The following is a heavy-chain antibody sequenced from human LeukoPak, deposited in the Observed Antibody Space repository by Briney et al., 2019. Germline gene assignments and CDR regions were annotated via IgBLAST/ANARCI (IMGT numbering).Heavy chain of an antibody. J-gene: IGHJ6*02. CDR2: ISAYNGNT. CDR3: ARGDFWSGFLGDYYYYYGMDV. CDR1: GYTFTSYG. V-gene: IGHV1-18*01. Sequence: ASVKVSCKASGYTFTSYGISWVQQAPGQGLEWMGWISAYNGNTNYAQKLQGRVTMTTDTSTSTAYMELRSLRSDDTAVYYCARGDFWSGFLGDYYYYYGMDVWGQGTTVTVSS. D-gene: IGHD3-3*01.